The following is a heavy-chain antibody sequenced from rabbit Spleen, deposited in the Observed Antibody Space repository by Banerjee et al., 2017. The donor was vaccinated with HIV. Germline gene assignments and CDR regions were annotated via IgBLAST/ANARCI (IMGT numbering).Heavy chain of an antibody. CDR3: ARDTSSSFSSYGMDL. J-gene: IGHJ6*01. D-gene: IGHD1-1*01. V-gene: IGHV1S40*01. CDR1: GFDFSSNA. CDR2: IVAGSSGST. Sequence: QSLEESGGDLVKPGASLTLTCKASGFDFSSNAMYWVRQAPGKGLEWIACIVAGSSGSTYYANWAKGRFTISKTSSTTVTLQMTSLTAADTATYFCARDTSSSFSSYGMDLWGQGTLVTVS.